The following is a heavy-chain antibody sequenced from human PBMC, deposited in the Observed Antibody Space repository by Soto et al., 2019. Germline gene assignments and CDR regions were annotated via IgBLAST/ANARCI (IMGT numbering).Heavy chain of an antibody. D-gene: IGHD6-19*01. J-gene: IGHJ3*01. Sequence: QVHLQESGPRLVEPSETLSLTCSVSGDSIRNSGHYWGWVRQPPGKGLEWIGSVYCGTSYRKPSLKSRRTLSIDTSKNPFSLRLTPVNAADTAIYYCARPATVAPPDAFQVWSQGTLVTVSS. CDR3: ARPATVAPPDAFQV. V-gene: IGHV4-39*01. CDR2: VYCGTS. CDR1: GDSIRNSGHY.